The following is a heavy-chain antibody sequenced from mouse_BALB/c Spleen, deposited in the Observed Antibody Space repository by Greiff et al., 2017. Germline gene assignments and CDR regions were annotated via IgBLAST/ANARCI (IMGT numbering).Heavy chain of an antibody. CDR2: IWRGGST. D-gene: IGHD1-1*01. Sequence: VKLMESGSSLVQPSQSLSITCTVSGFSLTSYGVHWVRQSPGKGLEWLGVIWRGGSTDYNAAFMSRLSITKDNSKSQVFFKMNSLQADDTAIYYCAKNSYYGSSSYYFDDWGQGTTLTVSS. CDR1: GFSLTSYG. J-gene: IGHJ2*01. V-gene: IGHV2-5-1*01. CDR3: AKNSYYGSSSYYFDD.